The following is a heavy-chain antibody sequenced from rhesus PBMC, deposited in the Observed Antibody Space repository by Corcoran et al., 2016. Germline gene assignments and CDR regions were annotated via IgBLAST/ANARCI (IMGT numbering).Heavy chain of an antibody. CDR1: GFTFSSYG. J-gene: IGHJ4*01. CDR3: ARDPSTVNFDY. Sequence: EVQLVESGGGLVQPGGSLRLSCAASGFTFSSYGMHWVRQAPGKGVEWVVVISYDRNKKDYAESVKDRFTISRDNSKNLLYLQMNNLILEDTAVYYCARDPSTVNFDYWGQGVLVTVSS. D-gene: IGHD4-23*01. CDR2: ISYDRNKK. V-gene: IGHV3-54*02.